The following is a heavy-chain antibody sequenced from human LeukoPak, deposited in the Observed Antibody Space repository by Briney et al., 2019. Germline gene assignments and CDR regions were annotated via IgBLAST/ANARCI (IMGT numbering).Heavy chain of an antibody. Sequence: GGSLRLSCTASGFTFSSSWMNWVRQAPGKGLEWVANINQDGGEKYYVDSVKGRFTISRDNAKNSLYLQMDGLRAEDTAVYYCAREGGEVRGVIVKYYFDYWGEGALVTVSP. CDR1: GFTFSSSW. V-gene: IGHV3-7*05. D-gene: IGHD3-10*01. CDR2: INQDGGEK. J-gene: IGHJ4*02. CDR3: AREGGEVRGVIVKYYFDY.